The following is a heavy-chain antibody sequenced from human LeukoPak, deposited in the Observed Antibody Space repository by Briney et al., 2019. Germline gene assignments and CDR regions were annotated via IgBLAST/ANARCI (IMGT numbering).Heavy chain of an antibody. V-gene: IGHV1-2*02. CDR1: GYTFTGYY. J-gene: IGHJ4*02. Sequence: GASVKVSCKASGYTFTGYYMHWVRQAPGQGLEWMGWINPNSGGTNYAQKFQGRVTMTRDTSISTAYMELSRLRSDDTAVYYCARDRALRFGELFDYWGQGTLVTVSS. CDR3: ARDRALRFGELFDY. D-gene: IGHD3-10*01. CDR2: INPNSGGT.